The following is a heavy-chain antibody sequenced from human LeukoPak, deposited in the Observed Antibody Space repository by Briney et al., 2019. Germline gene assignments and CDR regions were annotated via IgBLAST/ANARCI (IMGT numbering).Heavy chain of an antibody. D-gene: IGHD4-17*01. V-gene: IGHV1-69*13. CDR3: ARVAHDYGDAGIVGYFDY. CDR2: IIPIFGTA. Sequence: GASVKVSCKASGYIFTDYYMHWVRQAPGQGLEWMGGIIPIFGTANYAQKFQGRVTITADESTSTAYMELSSLRSEDTAVYYCARVAHDYGDAGIVGYFDYWGQGTLVTVSS. J-gene: IGHJ4*02. CDR1: GYIFTDYY.